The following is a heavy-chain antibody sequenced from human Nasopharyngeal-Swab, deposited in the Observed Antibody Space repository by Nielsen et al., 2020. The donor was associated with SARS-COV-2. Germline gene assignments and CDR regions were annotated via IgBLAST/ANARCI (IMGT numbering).Heavy chain of an antibody. J-gene: IGHJ4*02. V-gene: IGHV3-21*01. CDR3: ARDTPAMFAY. CDR2: ISSTGDYI. CDR1: GFTFSLYT. Sequence: GESLKISCAASGFTFSLYTMNWVRQAPGKGLEWVSAISSTGDYIYYAASVKGRFTISRDNAKKSVYLQMNSLRVEDTAVYYCARDTPAMFAYWGQGTLVTVSS.